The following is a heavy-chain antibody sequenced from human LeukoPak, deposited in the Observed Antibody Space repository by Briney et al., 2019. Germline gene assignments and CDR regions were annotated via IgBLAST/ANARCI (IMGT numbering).Heavy chain of an antibody. CDR2: MNPNSGNT. J-gene: IGHJ6*03. D-gene: IGHD3-10*01. Sequence: ASVKVSCKASGYTFTSYDINWVRQATGQGLEWMGWMNPNSGNTGCAQKFQGRVTMTRNTSISTAYMELSSLRSEDTAVYYCARGQGLLWFREFYYYYYMDVWGKGTTVTVSS. V-gene: IGHV1-8*01. CDR1: GYTFTSYD. CDR3: ARGQGLLWFREFYYYYYMDV.